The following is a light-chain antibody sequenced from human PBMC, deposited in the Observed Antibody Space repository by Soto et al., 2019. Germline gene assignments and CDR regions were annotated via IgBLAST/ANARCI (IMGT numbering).Light chain of an antibody. CDR2: GVS. V-gene: IGLV2-14*01. CDR1: SRDIGGYNY. Sequence: QSALTQPASVSGSPGQSITISCSGTSRDIGGYNYVSWYQHHPGKAPTLMIYGVSNRPSGVSNRFSGSKSGNTASLTISGLQAEDEANYYCCSYRHHDAHVFGSGTKV. CDR3: CSYRHHDAHV. J-gene: IGLJ1*01.